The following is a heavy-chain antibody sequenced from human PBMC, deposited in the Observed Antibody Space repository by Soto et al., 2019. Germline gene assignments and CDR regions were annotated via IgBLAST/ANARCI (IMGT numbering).Heavy chain of an antibody. Sequence: KLSETLSLTCTVSGASISGFYWSWIRKSAGKGLEWIGRIYATGTTDYNPSLKSRVMMSVDTSKEQFSLKLRSVTAADTAVYYCVRDGTKTLRDWFDPWGQGISVTVSS. J-gene: IGHJ5*02. CDR1: GASISGFY. D-gene: IGHD1-1*01. CDR3: VRDGTKTLRDWFDP. CDR2: IYATGTT. V-gene: IGHV4-4*07.